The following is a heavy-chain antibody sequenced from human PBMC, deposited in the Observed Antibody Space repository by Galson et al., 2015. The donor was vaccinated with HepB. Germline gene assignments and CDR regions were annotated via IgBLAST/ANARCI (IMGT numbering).Heavy chain of an antibody. D-gene: IGHD3-10*01. Sequence: SVKVSCKASGFTFTSSAVQWVRQARGQRLEWIGWIVVGSGNTNYAQKFQERVTITRDMSTSTAYMELSSLRSEDTAVYYCAAIRESVRGVIIDYWGQGTLVTVSS. CDR1: GFTFTSSA. CDR3: AAIRESVRGVIIDY. V-gene: IGHV1-58*01. J-gene: IGHJ4*02. CDR2: IVVGSGNT.